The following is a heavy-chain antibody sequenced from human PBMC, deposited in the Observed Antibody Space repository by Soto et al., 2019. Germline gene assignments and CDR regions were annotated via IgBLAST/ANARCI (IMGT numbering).Heavy chain of an antibody. J-gene: IGHJ4*02. V-gene: IGHV2-5*01. CDR3: AHMASFWGIETFDY. Sequence: QITLKESGPTLVKPTQTLTLTCTFSGFSLSTSGVGVGWIRQPPGKALEWLALIYWNDDKRYKLSLKSRLTITQDTSKNQVVLTMTNMDPVDTATDYCAHMASFWGIETFDYRGQGTLVTVSS. CDR1: GFSLSTSGVG. D-gene: IGHD3-16*01. CDR2: IYWNDDK.